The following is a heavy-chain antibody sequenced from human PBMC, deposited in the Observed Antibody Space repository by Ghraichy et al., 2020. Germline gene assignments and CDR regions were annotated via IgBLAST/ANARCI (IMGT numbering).Heavy chain of an antibody. Sequence: GGLRLSCAASGFSFSTSWMSWVRQVPGKGLEWVANINPGGIEKYYVDSVEGRFTMSRDNARNSLYHQMNSLRVEDTAVYYCATSPTRDSRSSFWGQGTLVTVSS. V-gene: IGHV3-7*01. CDR1: GFSFSTSW. J-gene: IGHJ4*02. D-gene: IGHD3-22*01. CDR2: INPGGIEK. CDR3: ATSPTRDSRSSF.